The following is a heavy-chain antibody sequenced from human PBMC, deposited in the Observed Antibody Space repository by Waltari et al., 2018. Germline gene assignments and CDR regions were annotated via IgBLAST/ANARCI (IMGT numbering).Heavy chain of an antibody. CDR3: ARAPPPPDDAFDI. CDR1: GVTFSLYA. Sequence: QVQLVQSVAEVNKPGSSVKVSCQASGVTFSLYAITSVRPAPRQGLEWMGRIIPIFGTANYAQKFQGRVTITADKSTSTAYMELSSLRSEDTAVYYCARAPPPPDDAFDIWGQGTMVTVSS. V-gene: IGHV1-69*13. J-gene: IGHJ3*02. CDR2: IIPIFGTA.